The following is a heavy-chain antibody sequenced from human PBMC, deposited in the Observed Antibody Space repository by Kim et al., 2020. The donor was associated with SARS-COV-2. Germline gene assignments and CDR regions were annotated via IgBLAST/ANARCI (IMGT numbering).Heavy chain of an antibody. J-gene: IGHJ4*02. CDR3: AKERTPLGYGSGSSFDY. Sequence: GGSLRLSCAASGFTFSSYAMSWVRQAPGKGLEWVSAISGSGGSTYYADSVKGRFTISRDNSKNTLYLQMNSLRAEDTAVYYCAKERTPLGYGSGSSFDYWGQGTLVTVSS. CDR1: GFTFSSYA. V-gene: IGHV3-23*01. D-gene: IGHD3-10*01. CDR2: ISGSGGST.